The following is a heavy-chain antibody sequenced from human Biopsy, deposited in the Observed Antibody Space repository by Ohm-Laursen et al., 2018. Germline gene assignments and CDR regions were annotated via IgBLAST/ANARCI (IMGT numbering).Heavy chain of an antibody. CDR1: GFTFQDHA. V-gene: IGHV3-9*01. J-gene: IGHJ4*02. Sequence: SLRLSCAASGFTFQDHAMHWDRQAPGKGLEWVSGISWNSGSINYAVSVQGRFTISRDNAKNSLYLQMNSLRVEDTALYFCARLGELHGLWYFDFWGQGALVTVSS. CDR3: ARLGELHGLWYFDF. CDR2: ISWNSGSI. D-gene: IGHD2-21*01.